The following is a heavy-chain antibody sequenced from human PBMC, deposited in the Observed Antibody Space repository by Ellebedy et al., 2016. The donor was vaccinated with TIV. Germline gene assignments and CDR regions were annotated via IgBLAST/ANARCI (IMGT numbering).Heavy chain of an antibody. CDR3: AKDVNQWLLPHGMDV. CDR1: GFTFSMYG. V-gene: IGHV3-30*18. Sequence: GESLKISCAASGFTFSMYGMYWVRQAPGKGLEWVAFISSDGRSQYYLESVKGRITISRDNSQNTLYLQMNSVRVEDTAQYYCAKDVNQWLLPHGMDVWGQGTTVIVSS. CDR2: ISSDGRSQ. D-gene: IGHD5-12*01. J-gene: IGHJ6*02.